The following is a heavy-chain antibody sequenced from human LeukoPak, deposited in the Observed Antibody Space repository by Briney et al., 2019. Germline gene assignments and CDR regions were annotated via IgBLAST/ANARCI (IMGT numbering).Heavy chain of an antibody. D-gene: IGHD3-22*01. J-gene: IGHJ4*02. CDR2: ITSSGAAT. CDR1: GFTFSSYA. V-gene: IGHV3-23*01. CDR3: AKDQHSYYGSNGRYYRLNGGC. Sequence: GGSLRLSCAASGFTFSSYAMSWVHQAPAKGLEWVSSITSSGAATYYADSVKGRFTISRDNSDNTLYLQMNSLRAEDTAIYYCAKDQHSYYGSNGRYYRLNGGCWGQRTLVTVSS.